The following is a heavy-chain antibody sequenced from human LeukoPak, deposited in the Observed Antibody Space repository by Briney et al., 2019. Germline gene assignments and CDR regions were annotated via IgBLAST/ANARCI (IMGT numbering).Heavy chain of an antibody. CDR1: GFTFSSYS. CDR3: ARWGDGYNYLSY. D-gene: IGHD5-24*01. V-gene: IGHV3-48*01. Sequence: EGSLRLSCASCGFTFSSYSMNWVRQAPGKGLEWLSYITSSSNTIYYADSVRGRFTISRDNAKNSLYLQMHSLRAEDTAVYYCARWGDGYNYLSYWGQGTLVTVSS. CDR2: ITSSSNTI. J-gene: IGHJ4*02.